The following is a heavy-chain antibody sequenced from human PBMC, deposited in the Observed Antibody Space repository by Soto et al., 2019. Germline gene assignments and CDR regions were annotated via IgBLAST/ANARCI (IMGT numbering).Heavy chain of an antibody. V-gene: IGHV3-48*02. CDR2: ISSTSSTK. CDR3: ARRITMVRGPYYYYGMDV. Sequence: PGGSLRLSCAASGFTFSSHGMIWVRQAPGKGLEWVSYISSTSSTKSYADSVKGRFTISRDNAKNSLYLQMNSLRDEDTAVYYCARRITMVRGPYYYYGMDVWGQGTTVTV. CDR1: GFTFSSHG. J-gene: IGHJ6*02. D-gene: IGHD3-10*01.